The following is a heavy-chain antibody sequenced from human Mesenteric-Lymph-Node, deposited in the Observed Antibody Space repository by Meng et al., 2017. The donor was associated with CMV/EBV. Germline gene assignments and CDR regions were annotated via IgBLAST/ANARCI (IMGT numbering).Heavy chain of an antibody. V-gene: IGHV3-13*01. CDR2: IGNAGDT. CDR1: GFTFSTSD. Sequence: GESLKISCVASGFTFSTSDMHWVRQAAGKGLEWVASIGNAGDTYYADSVKGRFSISREDGKNSLYLQMNSLRVGDTAVYFCARGKGIVVVPIMDVWGQGTTVTVSS. CDR3: ARGKGIVVVPIMDV. D-gene: IGHD2-2*01. J-gene: IGHJ6*02.